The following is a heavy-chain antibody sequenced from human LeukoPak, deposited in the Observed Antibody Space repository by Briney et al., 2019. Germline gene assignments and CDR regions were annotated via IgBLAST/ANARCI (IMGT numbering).Heavy chain of an antibody. V-gene: IGHV4-61*01. CDR3: ARDQGIVGAFDY. CDR1: GGSVSSGISY. J-gene: IGHJ4*02. Sequence: PSETLSLTCTVSGGSVSSGISYWSWFRRPPGRGWGWIGFIYYSGSTTNYNPSLKSRVTISVDTSKNQFSLKLSSVTAADTAVYYCARDQGIVGAFDYWGQGTLVTVSS. D-gene: IGHD3-22*01. CDR2: IYYSGSTT.